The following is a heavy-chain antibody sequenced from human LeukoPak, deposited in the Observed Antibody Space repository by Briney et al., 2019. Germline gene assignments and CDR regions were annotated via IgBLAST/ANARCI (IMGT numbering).Heavy chain of an antibody. D-gene: IGHD4-23*01. CDR3: AKASVSTAVLFDA. V-gene: IGHV4-59*01. CDR1: GGSISSYF. Sequence: PSETLSLTCTVSGGSISSYFWNWIRQPPGQGLEWIGYISNTGITKYNPSLKSRVAISADTSKNQFSLNLNAVTAAGTAVYYCAKASVSTAVLFDAWGQGTLVAV. J-gene: IGHJ4*02. CDR2: ISNTGIT.